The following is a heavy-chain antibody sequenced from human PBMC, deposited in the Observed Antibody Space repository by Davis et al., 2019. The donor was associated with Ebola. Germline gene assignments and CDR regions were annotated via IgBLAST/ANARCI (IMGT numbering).Heavy chain of an antibody. CDR1: GGSLSSNSYY. J-gene: IGHJ4*02. V-gene: IGHV4-39*01. D-gene: IGHD1-1*01. Sequence: SETLSLTCSVSGGSLSSNSYYYWGWIRQLPGKGLEWIGNTYYGEKNHYNPSLKSRVTISADTSKDQISLRLTSVTAADTAVYYCVRRAGIYYFDSWGQGTLVIVSS. CDR2: TYYGEKN. CDR3: VRRAGIYYFDS.